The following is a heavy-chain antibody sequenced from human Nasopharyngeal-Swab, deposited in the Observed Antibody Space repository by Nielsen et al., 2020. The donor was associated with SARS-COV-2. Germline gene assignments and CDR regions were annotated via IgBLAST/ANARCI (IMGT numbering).Heavy chain of an antibody. V-gene: IGHV3-30*03. J-gene: IGHJ4*02. Sequence: GGSLRLSCAASGFTFSSYGMHWVRQAPGKGLEWVAVISYDGSNKYYADSVKGRFTISRDNSKNTLYLQMNSLRAEDTAVYYCATSYYDYVWGSYRYWYYFDYWGQGTLVTVSS. CDR2: ISYDGSNK. D-gene: IGHD3-16*02. CDR1: GFTFSSYG. CDR3: ATSYYDYVWGSYRYWYYFDY.